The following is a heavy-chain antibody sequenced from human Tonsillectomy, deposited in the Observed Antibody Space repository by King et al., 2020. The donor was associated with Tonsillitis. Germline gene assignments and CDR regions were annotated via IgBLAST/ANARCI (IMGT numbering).Heavy chain of an antibody. CDR3: ARGQYDFWSGYPDYFDY. CDR2: ISHSGST. CDR1: GGSFSEYF. Sequence: VQLTQWGAGLLKPSETLSLTCAVYGGSFSEYFWGWIRQPPGKRLEWIGEISHSGSTNYNPSLKSRVTISLDTSKNQFSLKLSSVTAADSAVYYCARGQYDFWSGYPDYFDYWGQGTLVTVSS. D-gene: IGHD3-3*01. J-gene: IGHJ4*02. V-gene: IGHV4-34*01.